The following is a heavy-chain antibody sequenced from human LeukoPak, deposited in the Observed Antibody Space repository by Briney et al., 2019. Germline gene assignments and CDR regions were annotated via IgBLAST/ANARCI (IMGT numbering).Heavy chain of an antibody. D-gene: IGHD5-18*01. CDR3: ARVDTVMAYYFDL. CDR1: GFTFSSYW. J-gene: IGHJ4*02. CDR2: IYSGGTT. Sequence: GGSLRLSCAASGFTFSSYWMTWVRQAPGKGLEWVSTIYSGGTTYYADSVMGRFTISRHNSRNTLYLQMNSLRAEDTAVYYCARVDTVMAYYFDLWGQGTLVTVSS. V-gene: IGHV3-53*04.